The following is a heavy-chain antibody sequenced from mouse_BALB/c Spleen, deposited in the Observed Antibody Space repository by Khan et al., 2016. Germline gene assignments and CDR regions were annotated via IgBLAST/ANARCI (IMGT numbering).Heavy chain of an antibody. CDR2: INTYTGEP. J-gene: IGHJ2*01. CDR3: ARSGDNDDCDD. CDR1: GYTFTNYG. D-gene: IGHD2-4*01. Sequence: QIQLVQSGPELKKPGETVKISCKASGYTFTNYGMNWVKQAPGKGLKWMGWINTYTGEPTYTDDFKGRFAFSLETSASTASLQIINLKNEDTATYVCARSGDNDDCDDWGQGTTLTVSS. V-gene: IGHV9-3-1*01.